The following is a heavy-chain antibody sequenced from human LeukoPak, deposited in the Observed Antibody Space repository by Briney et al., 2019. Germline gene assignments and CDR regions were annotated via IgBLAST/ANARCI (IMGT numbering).Heavy chain of an antibody. CDR1: GDSISTYY. CDR3: VSSSPRYCTGGACYSSRGFDY. J-gene: IGHJ4*02. Sequence: SETLSLTCTVSGDSISTYYWSWIRQSPGKGLEWIAYIYYRGTTNYNPSLKSRVTISADTSKTQFSLILSSVTAADTAVYYCVSSSPRYCTGGACYSSRGFDYWGQGALVTVSS. CDR2: IYYRGTT. D-gene: IGHD2-15*01. V-gene: IGHV4-59*01.